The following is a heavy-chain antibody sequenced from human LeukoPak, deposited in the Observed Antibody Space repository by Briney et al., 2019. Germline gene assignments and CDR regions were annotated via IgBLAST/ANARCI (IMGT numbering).Heavy chain of an antibody. CDR2: ISYDGSNK. J-gene: IGHJ4*02. V-gene: IGHV3-30*03. Sequence: TGGSLRLSCAASGFTFSSYGMHWVRQAPGKGLEWVAVISYDGSNKYYADSVKGRFTISRDNSKNTLYLQMNSLRAEDTAVYYCARMNYVSSGWGAPFDYWGQGTLVTVSS. CDR1: GFTFSSYG. D-gene: IGHD1-7*01. CDR3: ARMNYVSSGWGAPFDY.